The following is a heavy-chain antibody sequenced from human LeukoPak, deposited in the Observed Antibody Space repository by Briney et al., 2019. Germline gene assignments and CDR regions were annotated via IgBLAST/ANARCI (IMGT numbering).Heavy chain of an antibody. Sequence: GGSLRLSCVASGFTFSNYYMHWVRQAPGKGLEWVAIISDDGERKFYADSVRGRITISRDNSKNTLFLQMNSLRAEDTAVYYCARDRGDYYFDYWGQGILVTVSS. CDR3: ARDRGDYYFDY. CDR2: ISDDGERK. J-gene: IGHJ4*02. D-gene: IGHD2-21*02. V-gene: IGHV3-30*03. CDR1: GFTFSNYY.